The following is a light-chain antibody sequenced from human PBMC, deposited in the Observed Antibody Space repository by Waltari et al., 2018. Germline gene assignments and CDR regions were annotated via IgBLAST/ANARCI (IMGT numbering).Light chain of an antibody. CDR1: QTISNN. CDR2: GAS. J-gene: IGKJ4*01. CDR3: QQYNKWPLT. Sequence: EVVMTQSPGTLSVSPGEGATLSCRASQTISNNVAWHQQKPGQAPRLLIFGASTGATGIPARFSGSGSGTEFTLTISSLQSEDSAVYYCQQYNKWPLTFGGGTKVEI. V-gene: IGKV3-15*01.